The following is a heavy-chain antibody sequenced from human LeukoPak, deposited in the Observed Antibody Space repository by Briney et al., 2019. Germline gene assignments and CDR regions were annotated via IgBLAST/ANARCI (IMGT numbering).Heavy chain of an antibody. CDR3: ARGRAFDI. V-gene: IGHV3-30*02. J-gene: IGHJ3*02. CDR2: IRYDGSNK. CDR1: GFTFSNYG. Sequence: GGSLRLSCAASGFTFSNYGIHWVRQAPGKGLEWVAFIRYDGSNKYYADSVKGRFTISRDNAKNTLYLQMNSLRAEDTAVYYCARGRAFDIWGQGTMVTVSS.